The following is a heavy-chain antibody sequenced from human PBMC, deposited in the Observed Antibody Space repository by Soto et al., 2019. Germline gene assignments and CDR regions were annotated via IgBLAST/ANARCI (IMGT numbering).Heavy chain of an antibody. Sequence: VGSLRLSCESSVFTFSGFDMHCVRQPTGKGLEWVSTIGTAGDTYYAVSVKGRFTISRDNAKNSLSLQMNSLRAGDTAVYFCARGQEVGAHFFESLGQATQVIVSS. CDR1: VFTFSGFD. J-gene: IGHJ4*02. D-gene: IGHD2-15*01. V-gene: IGHV3-13*01. CDR2: IGTAGDT. CDR3: ARGQEVGAHFFES.